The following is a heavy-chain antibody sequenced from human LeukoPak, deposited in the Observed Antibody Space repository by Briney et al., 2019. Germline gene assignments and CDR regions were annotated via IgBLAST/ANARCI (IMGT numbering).Heavy chain of an antibody. V-gene: IGHV3-30-3*01. CDR3: AKDGFVDYYDSSGYYTDY. J-gene: IGHJ4*02. CDR1: GFTFSSYA. CDR2: ISYDGSNK. Sequence: GGSLRLSCAASGFTFSSYAMHWVRQAPGKGLEWVAVISYDGSNKYYADSVKGRFTISRDNSKNTLYLQMNSLRAEDTAVYYCAKDGFVDYYDSSGYYTDYWGQGTLVTVSS. D-gene: IGHD3-22*01.